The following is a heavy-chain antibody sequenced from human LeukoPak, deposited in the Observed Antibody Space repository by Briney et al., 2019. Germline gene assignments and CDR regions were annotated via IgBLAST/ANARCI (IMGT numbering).Heavy chain of an antibody. J-gene: IGHJ4*02. Sequence: GGSLRLSCAASGFTFSSYAMSWVRQAPGKGLEWVSAISGSGGSTYYADSVKGRFTISRDNSKNTLYLQMNSLRAEDTAVYYCANGIADYYDSSGYPPYSYWGQGTLVTVSS. V-gene: IGHV3-23*01. CDR2: ISGSGGST. D-gene: IGHD3-22*01. CDR3: ANGIADYYDSSGYPPYSY. CDR1: GFTFSSYA.